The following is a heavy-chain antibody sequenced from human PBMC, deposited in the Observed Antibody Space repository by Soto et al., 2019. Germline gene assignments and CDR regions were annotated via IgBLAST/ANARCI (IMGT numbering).Heavy chain of an antibody. CDR2: IKQEGSEQ. CDR1: GFTFSSYW. D-gene: IGHD3-10*01. Sequence: EVQLVESGGGLVQPGGSLRLSCAASGFTFSSYWMSWVRQAPGKGLEWVANIKQEGSEQYYMDSMKGRFIISRDNAKNSLFLQMNSLRAEDTALYYCARIFGSPNSYWYFDLWGRGTLVIVSS. CDR3: ARIFGSPNSYWYFDL. J-gene: IGHJ2*01. V-gene: IGHV3-7*01.